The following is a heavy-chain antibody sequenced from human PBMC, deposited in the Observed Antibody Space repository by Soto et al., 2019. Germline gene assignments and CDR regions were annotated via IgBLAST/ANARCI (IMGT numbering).Heavy chain of an antibody. V-gene: IGHV3-49*03. Sequence: GGSLRLSCTASGFTFGDYAMSWFRQAPGKGLEWVGFIRSKAYGGTTEYAASVKGRFTISRDDSKSIAYLQMNSLKTEDTAVYYCTRAAGGSGWCPYYFDYWGQGTLVTVSS. CDR3: TRAAGGSGWCPYYFDY. D-gene: IGHD6-19*01. J-gene: IGHJ4*02. CDR2: IRSKAYGGTT. CDR1: GFTFGDYA.